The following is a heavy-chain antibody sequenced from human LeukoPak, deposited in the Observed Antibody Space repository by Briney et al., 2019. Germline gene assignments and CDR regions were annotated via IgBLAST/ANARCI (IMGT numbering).Heavy chain of an antibody. CDR1: GDSISSGSYY. V-gene: IGHV4-61*02. CDR2: IYTSGST. J-gene: IGHJ4*02. CDR3: ARAVAAAGTDY. Sequence: PSETLSLTCTVSGDSISSGSYYWSWIRQPAGKGLEWIGRIYTSGSTNYNPSLKSRVTISVDTSKNQFSLNLSSVTAADTAVYYCARAVAAAGTDYWGQGTLVTVSS. D-gene: IGHD6-13*01.